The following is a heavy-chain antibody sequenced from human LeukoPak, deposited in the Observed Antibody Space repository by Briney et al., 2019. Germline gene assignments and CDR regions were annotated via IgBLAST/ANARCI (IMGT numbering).Heavy chain of an antibody. CDR2: ISSSGIYI. V-gene: IGHV3-21*01. CDR3: ARVKGTSYLSSFDF. D-gene: IGHD6-6*01. J-gene: IGHJ4*02. CDR1: GFTFNSYS. Sequence: GGSLRLSCATSGFTFNSYSMNWVRQTPGKRLEWVSSISSSGIYIYYADSVKDRFTISRHNAKNSLYLQMNSLRAEGAAVYYCARVKGTSYLSSFDFWGKGTLVTVSS.